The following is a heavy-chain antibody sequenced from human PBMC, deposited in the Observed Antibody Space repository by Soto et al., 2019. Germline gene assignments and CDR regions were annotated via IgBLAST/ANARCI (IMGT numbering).Heavy chain of an antibody. J-gene: IGHJ6*03. CDR1: GFTFSSYS. CDR2: ISSSSSTI. V-gene: IGHV3-48*01. D-gene: IGHD4-17*01. Sequence: GGSLRLSCAASGFTFSSYSMNWVRQAPGKGLEWVSYISSSSSTIYYADSVKGRFTISRDNAKNSLYLQMNSLRAEDTAVYYCARAPPDDPRLYMDVWGKGTTVTVSS. CDR3: ARAPPDDPRLYMDV.